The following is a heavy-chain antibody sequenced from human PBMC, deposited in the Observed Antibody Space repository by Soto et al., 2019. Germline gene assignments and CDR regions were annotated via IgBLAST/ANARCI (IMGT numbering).Heavy chain of an antibody. D-gene: IGHD2-2*01. J-gene: IGHJ5*02. Sequence: GSSLRLSCAASGFTFRSSAMSWVRQGPGKGLEWVSAISGGGDSTYYADSVKGRFTISRDNSKNTLYLQMNSLRAEDTAVYYCAKLPQCQLLPNWLDPWGQGTLVTVSS. V-gene: IGHV3-23*01. CDR1: GFTFRSSA. CDR3: AKLPQCQLLPNWLDP. CDR2: ISGGGDST.